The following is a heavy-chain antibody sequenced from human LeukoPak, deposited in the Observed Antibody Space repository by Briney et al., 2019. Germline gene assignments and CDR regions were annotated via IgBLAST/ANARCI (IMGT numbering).Heavy chain of an antibody. CDR1: GGSISSSSYY. Sequence: PSETLSLTCTVSGGSISSSSYYWGWIRQPPGKGLEWIGSIYYSGSTYYNPSLKSRVTISVDTSKNQFSLKLSSVTAADTAVYYCARQRRGGYNYLSSWGQGTLVTVSS. J-gene: IGHJ5*02. V-gene: IGHV4-39*01. D-gene: IGHD5-24*01. CDR2: IYYSGST. CDR3: ARQRRGGYNYLSS.